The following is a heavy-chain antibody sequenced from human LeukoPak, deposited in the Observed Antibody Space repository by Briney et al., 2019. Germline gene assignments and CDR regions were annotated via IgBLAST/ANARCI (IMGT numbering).Heavy chain of an antibody. CDR2: IKQDGSEN. Sequence: GGSLRLPCAASGFTFSSYWMAWVRQAPGKGLEWVANIKQDGSENYYVDSVKGRFTISRDNAKNSLYLQMNSLRAEDTAVYYCARDSRGALDYWGEGTLVTVSS. CDR3: ARDSRGALDY. CDR1: GFTFSSYW. J-gene: IGHJ4*02. V-gene: IGHV3-7*05.